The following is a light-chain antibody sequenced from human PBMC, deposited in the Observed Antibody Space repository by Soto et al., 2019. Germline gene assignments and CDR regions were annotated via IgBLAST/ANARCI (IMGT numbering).Light chain of an antibody. Sequence: VLTQPPSVSVAPGKTARITCGGNNIGSKSVHWYQQKPGQAPVLVIYYDSDRPSGIPERFSGSNSGNTATLTISRVEAGDEADYYCQVWDSSSDHPGVFGGGTKLTVL. J-gene: IGLJ2*01. CDR3: QVWDSSSDHPGV. CDR2: YDS. V-gene: IGLV3-21*04. CDR1: NIGSKS.